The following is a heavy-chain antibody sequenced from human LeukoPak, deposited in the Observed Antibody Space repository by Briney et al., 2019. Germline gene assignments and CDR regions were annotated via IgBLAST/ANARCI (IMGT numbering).Heavy chain of an antibody. CDR3: ASHGVVIISDAFDI. CDR2: ISSSGGNT. Sequence: GGSLRLSCEASGFTFSNYAMHWVRQAPGKGLEWVSSISSSGGNTYYADSVKGRFTISRDNSKNTLYLQMNSLRAEDTAVYYCASHGVVIISDAFDIWGQGTMVTVSS. V-gene: IGHV3-23*01. CDR1: GFTFSNYA. D-gene: IGHD3-3*01. J-gene: IGHJ3*02.